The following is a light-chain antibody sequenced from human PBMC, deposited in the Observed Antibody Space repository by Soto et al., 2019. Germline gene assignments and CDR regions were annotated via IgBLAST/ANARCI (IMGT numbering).Light chain of an antibody. CDR1: SSDVGGYNY. CDR2: EVS. Sequence: QSVLTQPASVSGSPGQSITISCTGTSSDVGGYNYVSWYQQHPGKAPKLMIYEVSNRPSGVSNRFSGSKSGNTASLTISGLQAEDEADYYCSSYTRSSIYVFGNGTKVT. J-gene: IGLJ1*01. CDR3: SSYTRSSIYV. V-gene: IGLV2-14*01.